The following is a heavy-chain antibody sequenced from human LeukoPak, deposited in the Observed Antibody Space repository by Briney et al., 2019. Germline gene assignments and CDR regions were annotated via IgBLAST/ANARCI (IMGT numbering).Heavy chain of an antibody. CDR1: GYTFTRYG. D-gene: IGHD1-7*01. CDR2: ISASNGNT. J-gene: IGHJ4*02. V-gene: IGHV1-18*01. CDR3: ARDHSNWNYAPDF. Sequence: ASVKVSCKASGYTFTRYGISWVRQAPGQGLQWLGWISASNGNTNYAQKFRDGVTMSTDTSTGTAYLDVRSLTSDDTAVYYCARDHSNWNYAPDFWGQGTLVIVSS.